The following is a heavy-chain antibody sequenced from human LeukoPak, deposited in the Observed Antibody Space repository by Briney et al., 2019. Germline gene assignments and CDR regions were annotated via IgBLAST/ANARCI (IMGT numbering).Heavy chain of an antibody. D-gene: IGHD2-15*01. J-gene: IGHJ5*02. CDR3: ARGGSGGFDP. Sequence: SVKVSCKAPGGTFSSYTISWVRQAPGQGLEWMGRTIPILGIANYAQKFQGRVTITADKSTSTAYMELSSLRSEDTAVYYCARGGSGGFDPWGQGTLVTVSS. CDR1: GGTFSSYT. V-gene: IGHV1-69*02. CDR2: TIPILGIA.